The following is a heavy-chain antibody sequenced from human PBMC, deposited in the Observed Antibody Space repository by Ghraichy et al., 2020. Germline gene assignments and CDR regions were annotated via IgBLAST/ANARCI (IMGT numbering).Heavy chain of an antibody. J-gene: IGHJ4*02. CDR1: GFTFSSYT. CDR2: ISFDGSNK. CDR3: ARGGGYSYGDY. D-gene: IGHD5-18*01. Sequence: GWSLRLSCAASGFTFSSYTMHWVRQAPGKGLEWVAVISFDGSNKYYADSVKGRITISRDNSKNTLYLQMKSLRVEDTAVYHCARGGGYSYGDYWGQGTLVTVSS. V-gene: IGHV3-30*04.